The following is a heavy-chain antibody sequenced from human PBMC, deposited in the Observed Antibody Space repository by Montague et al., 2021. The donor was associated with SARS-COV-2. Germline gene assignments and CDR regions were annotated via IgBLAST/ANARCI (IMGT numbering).Heavy chain of an antibody. CDR3: ARGLDHYKGGDY. CDR2: IHYYGHT. D-gene: IGHD3-16*01. Sequence: SETLSLTCAVASGPISTYYWSWVRQPPGKGLEWIGEIHYYGHTSYNPSLMSRVTISLGTSSNQFSLKLTSVTAADTAVYYCARGLDHYKGGDYWGQGILVTVSS. CDR1: SGPISTYY. V-gene: IGHV4-34*01. J-gene: IGHJ4*02.